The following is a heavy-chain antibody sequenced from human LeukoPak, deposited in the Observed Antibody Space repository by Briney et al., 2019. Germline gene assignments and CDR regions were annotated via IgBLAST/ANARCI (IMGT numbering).Heavy chain of an antibody. CDR1: GGSMTENY. CDR2: VHSSGGT. Sequence: PSETLSLTCTVSGGSMTENYWAWIRQSPGKGLEWIGYVHSSGGTKHNPSLNSRVTVSIDMSKNQFYLNLRSLTAADTAVYYCARLEGCGADCYARPHWFDPWGQGSLVSVSS. D-gene: IGHD2-21*02. CDR3: ARLEGCGADCYARPHWFDP. V-gene: IGHV4-59*08. J-gene: IGHJ5*02.